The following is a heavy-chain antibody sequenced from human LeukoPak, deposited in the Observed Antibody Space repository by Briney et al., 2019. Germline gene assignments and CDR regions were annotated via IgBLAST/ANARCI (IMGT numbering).Heavy chain of an antibody. J-gene: IGHJ2*01. CDR2: ISGSGGSS. V-gene: IGHV3-23*01. Sequence: GGSLRLSCAASGFTFRRYGMSWVRQAPGKGLEWVSAISGSGGSSYYGDSVKGRFTISRDNSKNTLYLQMNSLRAEDTAVYYCAKDGYYDSSAYYYVRYFDLWGRGTLVTVSS. D-gene: IGHD3-22*01. CDR3: AKDGYYDSSAYYYVRYFDL. CDR1: GFTFRRYG.